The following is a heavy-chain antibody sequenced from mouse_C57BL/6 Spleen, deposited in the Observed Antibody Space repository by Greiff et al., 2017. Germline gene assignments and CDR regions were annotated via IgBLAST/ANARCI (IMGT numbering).Heavy chain of an antibody. V-gene: IGHV1-69*01. CDR3: ARSGGNYAMDY. CDR2: IDPSDSYT. J-gene: IGHJ4*01. D-gene: IGHD3-1*01. CDR1: GYTFTSYW. Sequence: VQLQQPGAELVMPGASVKLSCKASGYTFTSYWMHWVKQRPGQGLEWIGAIDPSDSYTKYNQKFKGKSTLTVDKSSRTAYMQLSSLTSEDSAVYYCARSGGNYAMDYWGQGTSVTVSS.